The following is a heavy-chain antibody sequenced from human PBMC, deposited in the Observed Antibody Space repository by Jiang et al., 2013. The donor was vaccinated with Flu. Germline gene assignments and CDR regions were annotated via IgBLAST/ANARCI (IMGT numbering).Heavy chain of an antibody. Sequence: SGAEVKKPGSSVKVSCKASGGTFSSYAISWVRQAPGQGLEWMGRIIPILGIANYAQKFQGRVTITADKSTSTAYMELSSLRSEDTAVYYCASLAAAGTTPFDYWGQGTLVTVSS. D-gene: IGHD6-13*01. CDR3: ASLAAAGTTPFDY. CDR1: GGTFSSYA. CDR2: IIPILGIA. J-gene: IGHJ4*02. V-gene: IGHV1-69*04.